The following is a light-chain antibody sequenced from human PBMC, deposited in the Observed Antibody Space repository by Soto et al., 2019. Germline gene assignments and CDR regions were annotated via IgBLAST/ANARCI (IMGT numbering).Light chain of an antibody. Sequence: QAVVTQPPSASGTPGQRVTISCSGSSSNIGSNYVYWYQQLPGTAPKLLIYRNNQRPSGVPDRFSGSKSGTSASLAISGLRSEDEADYYCAAWDDSLSGWVFGGGTKRT. J-gene: IGLJ3*02. V-gene: IGLV1-47*01. CDR2: RNN. CDR3: AAWDDSLSGWV. CDR1: SSNIGSNY.